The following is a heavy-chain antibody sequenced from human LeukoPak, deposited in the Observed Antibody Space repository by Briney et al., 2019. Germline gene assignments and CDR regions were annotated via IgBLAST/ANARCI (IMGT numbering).Heavy chain of an antibody. Sequence: GASVKVSCKASGYTFTGYYMHWVRQAPGQGLEWMGWMNPNTANTGYAQKFKGRVTITRNTSISTSYMELNSLRSEDTAVYYCARGEYSGSYYYFAYWGQGTLVTVSS. J-gene: IGHJ4*02. V-gene: IGHV1-8*03. CDR1: GYTFTGYY. D-gene: IGHD1-26*01. CDR3: ARGEYSGSYYYFAY. CDR2: MNPNTANT.